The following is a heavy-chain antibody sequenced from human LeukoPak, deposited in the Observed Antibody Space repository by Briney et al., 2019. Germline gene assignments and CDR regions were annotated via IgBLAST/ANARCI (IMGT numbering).Heavy chain of an antibody. CDR1: GGSISSGSYY. J-gene: IGHJ4*02. CDR2: IYTSGST. Sequence: SQTLSLTCTVSGGSISSGSYYWSWIRQPAGKGLEWIGRIYTSGSTNYNPSLKSRVTISVDTSKNQFSLKLSSVTAADTAVYYWARERDYVWGSYRYSPCFDYWGQGTLVTVSS. CDR3: ARERDYVWGSYRYSPCFDY. D-gene: IGHD3-16*02. V-gene: IGHV4-61*02.